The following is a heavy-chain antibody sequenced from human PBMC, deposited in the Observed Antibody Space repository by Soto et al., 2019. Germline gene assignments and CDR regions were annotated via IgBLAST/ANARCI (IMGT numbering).Heavy chain of an antibody. D-gene: IGHD3-22*01. CDR1: GYSFAGYW. Sequence: GESLKISCKGSGYSFAGYWITWVRQKPGKGLEWMGRIDPSDSQTYYSPSFRGHVTISVTKSITTVFLQWSSLRASDTAMYYCARQIYYSDTGPNFQCYSDSWGQGTPVTVSS. J-gene: IGHJ4*02. CDR2: IDPSDSQT. CDR3: ARQIYYSDTGPNFQCYSDS. V-gene: IGHV5-10-1*01.